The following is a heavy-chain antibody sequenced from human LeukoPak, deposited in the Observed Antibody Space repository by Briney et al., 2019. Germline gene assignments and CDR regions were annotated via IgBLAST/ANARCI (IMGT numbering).Heavy chain of an antibody. CDR3: ARDLDLGAFDI. Sequence: GGSLRLSCAASGFSFSSYWMHWVRQAPGKGLVWVSRINSDGRNINYADSVKGRFTISRDNSKNTLYLQMNSLRAEDTAVYYCARDLDLGAFDIWGQGTMVTVSS. CDR2: INSDGRNI. D-gene: IGHD3-16*01. V-gene: IGHV3-74*01. CDR1: GFSFSSYW. J-gene: IGHJ3*02.